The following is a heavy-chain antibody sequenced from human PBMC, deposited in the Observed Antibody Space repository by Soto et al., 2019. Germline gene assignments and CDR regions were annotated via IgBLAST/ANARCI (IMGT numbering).Heavy chain of an antibody. Sequence: GGSLRLACAASGFTFSSYAMSWVRHAPGKGLEWVSAISGSGGSTYYADSVKGRFTISRDNSKNTLYLQMNSLRAEDTAVYYCAKDSTYCGGDCYHNWFDPWGQGTLVTVSS. J-gene: IGHJ5*02. CDR2: ISGSGGST. CDR1: GFTFSSYA. D-gene: IGHD2-21*02. CDR3: AKDSTYCGGDCYHNWFDP. V-gene: IGHV3-23*01.